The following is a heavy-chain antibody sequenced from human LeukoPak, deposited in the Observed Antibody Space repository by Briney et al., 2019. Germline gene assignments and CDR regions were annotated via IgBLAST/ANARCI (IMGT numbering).Heavy chain of an antibody. V-gene: IGHV3-23*01. D-gene: IGHD5-18*01. CDR1: GFTFSSYA. CDR2: ISGSGGST. Sequence: GGSLRLSCAASGFTFSSYAMSWVRQAPGKGLEWVSAISGSGGSTYYADSVKGRFTISRDNSKNTLYLQMNSLRAEDTAVYYCAKIEVDGDTAMVSLGYYFDYWGQGTLVTVSS. CDR3: AKIEVDGDTAMVSLGYYFDY. J-gene: IGHJ4*02.